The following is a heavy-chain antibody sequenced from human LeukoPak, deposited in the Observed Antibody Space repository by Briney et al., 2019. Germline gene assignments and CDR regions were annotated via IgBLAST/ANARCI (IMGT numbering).Heavy chain of an antibody. J-gene: IGHJ6*04. V-gene: IGHV4-38-2*01. CDR3: ARVIDIPYYYGMDV. Sequence: PSETLSLTCAVSGYSISSGYYWGWIRQPPGKGLEWIGSIYHSGSTYYNPSLKSRVTISVDTSKIQFSLKLSSVTAADTAVYYCARVIDIPYYYGMDVWGKGTTVTVSS. CDR2: IYHSGST. CDR1: GYSISSGYY. D-gene: IGHD3-16*02.